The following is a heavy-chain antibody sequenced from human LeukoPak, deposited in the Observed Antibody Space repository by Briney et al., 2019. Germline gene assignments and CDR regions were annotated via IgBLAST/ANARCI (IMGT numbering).Heavy chain of an antibody. Sequence: SETLSLTCTVSGGSISSSSYYWGWMRQPPGKGLEWIGSIYYSGSTYYNPSLKSRVTISVDTSKNQFSLKLSSVTAADTAVYYCARHRGYCSSTSSYNYFDYWGQGTLVTVSS. V-gene: IGHV4-39*01. CDR2: IYYSGST. CDR1: GGSISSSSYY. D-gene: IGHD2-2*02. J-gene: IGHJ4*02. CDR3: ARHRGYCSSTSSYNYFDY.